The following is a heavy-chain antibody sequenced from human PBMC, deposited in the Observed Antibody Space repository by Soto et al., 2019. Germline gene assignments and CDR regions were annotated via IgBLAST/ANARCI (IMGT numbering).Heavy chain of an antibody. D-gene: IGHD3-3*01. Sequence: ASVKVSCKASGYTFTGYYMHLVRQTPGQGLEWMGWINPNSGGTNYAQKFQGWVTMTRDTSIRPAYMELSRLRSDDTAVSYCARDTGGGRYYLRFLVYWGQGTLVTVSS. V-gene: IGHV1-2*04. CDR1: GYTFTGYY. J-gene: IGHJ4*02. CDR2: INPNSGGT. CDR3: ARDTGGGRYYLRFLVY.